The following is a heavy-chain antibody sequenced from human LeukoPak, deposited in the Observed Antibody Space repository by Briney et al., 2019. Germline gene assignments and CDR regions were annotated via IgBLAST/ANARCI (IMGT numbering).Heavy chain of an antibody. CDR3: ARGYCSSTSCPRGRFDP. J-gene: IGHJ5*02. CDR2: INHSGST. V-gene: IGHV4-34*01. Sequence: SETLSITCAVYGGSFSGYYWSGIRQPPGKGLEWIGEINHSGSTNYNPSLKSRVTISVDTSKNQFSLKLSSVTAADTAVYYCARGYCSSTSCPRGRFDPWGQGTLVTVSS. D-gene: IGHD2-2*01. CDR1: GGSFSGYY.